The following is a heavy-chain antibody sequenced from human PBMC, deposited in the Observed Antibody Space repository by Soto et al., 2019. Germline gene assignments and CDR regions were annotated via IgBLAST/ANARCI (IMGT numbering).Heavy chain of an antibody. Sequence: LSLTCAVYGGSFSGYYWSWIRQPPGKGLEWIGEINHSGSTNYNPSLKSRVTISVDTSKNQFSLKLSSVTAADTAVYYCAREYGSSGIDYWGQGTLVTVSS. CDR1: GGSFSGYY. J-gene: IGHJ4*02. CDR2: INHSGST. CDR3: AREYGSSGIDY. D-gene: IGHD6-6*01. V-gene: IGHV4-34*01.